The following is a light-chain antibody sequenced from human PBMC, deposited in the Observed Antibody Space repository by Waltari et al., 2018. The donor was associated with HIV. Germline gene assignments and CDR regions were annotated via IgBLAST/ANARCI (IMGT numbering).Light chain of an antibody. CDR3: QHYGGSII. V-gene: IGKV3-20*01. J-gene: IGKJ2*01. CDR2: GTS. CDR1: QSVGSTY. Sequence: ILTQTPGTLSLSPVERATLSCRASQSVGSTYLAWYQKKPGQAPRILIYGTSSRATGISDRFSGGGSETDFTLTISRLEPEDFAVYYCQHYGGSIIFGQGTKLQI.